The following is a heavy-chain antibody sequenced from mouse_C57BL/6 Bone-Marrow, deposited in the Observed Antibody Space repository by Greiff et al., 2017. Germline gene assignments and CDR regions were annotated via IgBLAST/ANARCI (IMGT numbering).Heavy chain of an antibody. CDR2: SRNKANDYTT. Sequence: EVQVVESGGGLVQSGRSLRLSCATSGFTFSDFYMEWVRQAPGKGLEWIAASRNKANDYTTEYSASVKGRFIVSRDTSQSILYLQMNALRAEDTAIYYCARVSSTGTGYYFDYGGQGTTLTVSS. CDR3: ARVSSTGTGYYFDY. V-gene: IGHV7-1*01. CDR1: GFTFSDFY. J-gene: IGHJ2*01. D-gene: IGHD4-1*02.